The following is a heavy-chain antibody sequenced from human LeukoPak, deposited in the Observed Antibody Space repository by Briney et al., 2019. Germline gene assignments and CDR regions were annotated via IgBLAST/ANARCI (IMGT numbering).Heavy chain of an antibody. CDR2: IYPTGNT. D-gene: IGHD3-22*01. V-gene: IGHV4-4*07. J-gene: IGHJ6*03. CDR3: ARLKFYDSTGYSPGYYMDV. Sequence: SETLSLTCSVSGGAIISYYWSWIRQPAGKGPEWIGRIYPTGNTDYNPSLKARVTMSTDLSKKQFSLRLRSVTAADTAVYYCARLKFYDSTGYSPGYYMDVWGKGTAVTVSS. CDR1: GGAIISYY.